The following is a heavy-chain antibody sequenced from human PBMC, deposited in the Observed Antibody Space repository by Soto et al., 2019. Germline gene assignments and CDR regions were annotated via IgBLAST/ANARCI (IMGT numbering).Heavy chain of an antibody. CDR3: ARHTRGYSLNWFDP. V-gene: IGHV4-59*08. D-gene: IGHD4-4*01. CDR1: GGSISSYY. Sequence: SETLSLTCTVSGGSISSYYWSWIRQPPGKGLEWIGYIYYSGSTNYNPSLKSRVTISVDTSKNQFSLKLSSVTAADTAVYYCARHTRGYSLNWFDPWGQGTLVTVS. J-gene: IGHJ5*02. CDR2: IYYSGST.